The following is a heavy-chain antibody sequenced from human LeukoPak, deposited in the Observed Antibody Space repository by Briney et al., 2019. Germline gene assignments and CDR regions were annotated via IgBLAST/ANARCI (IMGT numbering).Heavy chain of an antibody. D-gene: IGHD3-22*01. J-gene: IGHJ4*02. CDR2: MNPNSGNT. V-gene: IGHV1-8*01. CDR3: AGGELPITYYYDSSGYYSFDY. Sequence: ASVKVSCKASGYTFTSYDINWVRQATGQGLEWMGWMNPNSGNTGYAQKFQGRVTMTRNTSISTAYMELSSLRSEDTAVYYCAGGELPITYYYDSSGYYSFDYWGQGTLVTVSS. CDR1: GYTFTSYD.